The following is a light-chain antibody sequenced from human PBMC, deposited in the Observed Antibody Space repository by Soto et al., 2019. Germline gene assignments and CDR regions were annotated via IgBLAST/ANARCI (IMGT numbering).Light chain of an antibody. J-gene: IGKJ5*01. CDR2: AAS. CDR3: QQLNSYPFT. Sequence: IQLTQSPSSLSASVGARVTITCRASQGISSYLAWYQQKPGKAPKLLIYAASTLQIGVPSRFSGSGSGTDFTLTISSLLPEDFAAYFCQQLNSYPFTFGRGTRLVIK. CDR1: QGISSY. V-gene: IGKV1-9*01.